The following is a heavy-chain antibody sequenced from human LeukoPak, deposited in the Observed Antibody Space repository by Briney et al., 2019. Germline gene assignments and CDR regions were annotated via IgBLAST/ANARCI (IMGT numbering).Heavy chain of an antibody. D-gene: IGHD4-23*01. CDR2: ISSNGDST. Sequence: PGGSLRLSCAPSGFTSSSYAMHWVRQAPGKGLEYVSAISSNGDSTFYANSVKGRFTISRDNSKNTLYLQMGSLRADDMAVYYCLRWSDYWGQGTLVTVSS. J-gene: IGHJ4*02. CDR3: LRWSDY. CDR1: GFTSSSYA. V-gene: IGHV3-64*01.